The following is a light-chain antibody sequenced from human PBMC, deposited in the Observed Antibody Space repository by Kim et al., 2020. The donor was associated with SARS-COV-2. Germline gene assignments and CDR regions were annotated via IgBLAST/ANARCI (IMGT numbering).Light chain of an antibody. J-gene: IGKJ2*03. CDR3: QQLSHWPHS. CDR1: QSVGTS. V-gene: IGKV3-11*01. CDR2: DAS. Sequence: EVVLTQSPATLSVSPGERVTLSCRASQSVGTSLVWYQQSPGQAPSLLLYDASNRSTGIPARFTGGGFGTDLTLTISSLEPEDFAVYYCQQLSHWPHSCGQGTKLDI.